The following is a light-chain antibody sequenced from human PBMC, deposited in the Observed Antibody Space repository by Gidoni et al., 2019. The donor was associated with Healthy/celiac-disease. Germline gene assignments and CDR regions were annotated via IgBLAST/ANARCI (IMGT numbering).Light chain of an antibody. CDR1: SSGVGSYNL. V-gene: IGLV2-23*01. J-gene: IGLJ1*01. Sequence: QSALTQPDSVSGSPGQSITISCTGTSSGVGSYNLVSWYQQHPGKAPKLMIYEGSKRPSGVSNRFSGSKSGNTASLTISGRQAEDEADYYCCSYAGSSTFVFGTGTKVTVL. CDR3: CSYAGSSTFV. CDR2: EGS.